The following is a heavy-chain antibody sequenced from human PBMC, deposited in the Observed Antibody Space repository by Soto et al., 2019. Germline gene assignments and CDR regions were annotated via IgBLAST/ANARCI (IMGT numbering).Heavy chain of an antibody. V-gene: IGHV3-74*03. CDR3: VRDIR. Sequence: EVQLVESGGGLVQPGGSLRLSFAASGFTFSSQWMYWVRQSPGKGPVWVSYINSDGSRIAYADSVKGRFTISRDNAKNRLYLLMNILRVEHTAVYYCVRDIRWGRGTLVTV. CDR2: INSDGSRI. CDR1: GFTFSSQW. J-gene: IGHJ4*02.